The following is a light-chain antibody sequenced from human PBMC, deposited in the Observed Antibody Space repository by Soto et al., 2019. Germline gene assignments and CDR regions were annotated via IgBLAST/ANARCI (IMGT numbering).Light chain of an antibody. CDR1: QGISSY. J-gene: IGKJ5*01. CDR3: QQYYSYLIT. CDR2: AAS. Sequence: AIRMTQSPSSFSASTGDRVTITCRASQGISSYLAWYQQKPGKAPKLLIYAASTLQSGVPSRFSGSGSGTDFTLTISCLQSEGFATYYCQQYYSYLITFGQGTRLEIK. V-gene: IGKV1-8*01.